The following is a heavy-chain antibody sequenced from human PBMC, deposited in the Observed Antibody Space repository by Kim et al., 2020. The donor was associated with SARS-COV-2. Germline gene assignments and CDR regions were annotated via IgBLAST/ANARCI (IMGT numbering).Heavy chain of an antibody. V-gene: IGHV3-30*04. J-gene: IGHJ4*02. CDR3: ASDTIFGVVPIFDY. CDR1: GFTFSSYA. CDR2: ISYDGSNK. Sequence: GGSLRLSCAASGFTFSSYAMHWVRQAPGKGLEWVAVISYDGSNKYYADSVKGRFTISRDNSKNTLYLQMNSLRAEDTAVYYCASDTIFGVVPIFDYWGQGTLVTVSS. D-gene: IGHD3-3*01.